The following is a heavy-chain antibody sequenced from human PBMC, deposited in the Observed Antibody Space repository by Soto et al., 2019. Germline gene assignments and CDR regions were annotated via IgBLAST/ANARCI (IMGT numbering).Heavy chain of an antibody. D-gene: IGHD3-22*01. CDR3: SRDYYGPGPD. CDR2: IKEDGGKT. V-gene: IGHV3-7*04. CDR1: GLTLSRYW. J-gene: IGHJ4*02. Sequence: EVQLVESGGGLVQPGGSLRLSCVASGLTLSRYWMSWVRQAPGKGLEWVANIKEDGGKTYYVDSVKGRFTISRDNAKNSMYLQKNSLRVEDTAVYYCSRDYYGPGPDWGQGTLVIVSS.